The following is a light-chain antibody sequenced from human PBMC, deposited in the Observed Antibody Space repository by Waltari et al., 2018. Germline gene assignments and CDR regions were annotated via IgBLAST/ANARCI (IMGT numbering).Light chain of an antibody. CDR1: QPISCW. Sequence: DILMTQSPSTLFTSIGDRVTLPCRASQPISCWLAWYRQKPGKAPKLLFNTASGLESGVPASFCGTGSGREFTLTISSLQPDDFATYYCQPYDRLPVTFGQGTKLEIK. CDR3: QPYDRLPVT. V-gene: IGKV1-5*03. J-gene: IGKJ2*01. CDR2: TAS.